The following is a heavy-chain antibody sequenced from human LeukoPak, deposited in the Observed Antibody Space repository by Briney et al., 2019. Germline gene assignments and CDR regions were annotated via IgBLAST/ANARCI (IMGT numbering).Heavy chain of an antibody. CDR3: ARHRDYGDILSFDY. Sequence: SETLSLTCTVSGGSISSSSYYWGWIRQPPGKGLEWIGSIYYSGSTYYNPYLKSRVTISVDTSNNQFSLKLSSVTAADTAVYYCARHRDYGDILSFDYWGQGTLVTVSS. CDR2: IYYSGST. CDR1: GGSISSSSYY. J-gene: IGHJ4*02. D-gene: IGHD4-17*01. V-gene: IGHV4-39*01.